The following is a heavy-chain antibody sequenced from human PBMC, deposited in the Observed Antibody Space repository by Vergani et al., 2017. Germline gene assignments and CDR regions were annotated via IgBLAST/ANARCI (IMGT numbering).Heavy chain of an antibody. CDR1: GFTFSDYY. J-gene: IGHJ4*02. CDR3: AKLDWGGAMIVVVITPLYEY. V-gene: IGHV3-11*05. Sequence: QVQLVESGGGLVKPGGSLRLSCAASGFTFSDYYMSWIRQAPGKGLEWVSYISSSSSYTNYADSVKGRFTISRDNAKNSLYLQMNSLRAEDTALYYCAKLDWGGAMIVVVITPLYEYWGQGTLVTVSS. CDR2: ISSSSSYT. D-gene: IGHD3-22*01.